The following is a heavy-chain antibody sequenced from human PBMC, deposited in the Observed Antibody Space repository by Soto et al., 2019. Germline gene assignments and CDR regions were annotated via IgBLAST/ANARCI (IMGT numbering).Heavy chain of an antibody. CDR2: ISGSGGST. V-gene: IGHV3-23*01. Sequence: EVQLLESGGGLVQPGGSLRLYCAASGFTFSNYAMSWVRQAPGKGLEWVSAISGSGGSTFNTDSVKGRFTISRDNSKNTLYRQMNSLRAEDTAVYYCASAAREYYYYGMDVWGQGTTVTVSS. CDR1: GFTFSNYA. CDR3: ASAAREYYYYGMDV. J-gene: IGHJ6*02.